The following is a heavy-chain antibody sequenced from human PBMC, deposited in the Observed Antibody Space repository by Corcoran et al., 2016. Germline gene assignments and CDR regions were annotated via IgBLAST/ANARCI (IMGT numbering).Heavy chain of an antibody. Sequence: QVQLVQSGAEVKKPGSSVKVSCKASGGTFSSYAISWVRQAPGQGLEWMGGIIPIFGTANYAQKFQGRVTITADESTSTAYMELSSLRSEDTAVYYCARGAERYYDSSGYFDYWGQGTLVTVSS. CDR2: IIPIFGTA. CDR3: ARGAERYYDSSGYFDY. V-gene: IGHV1-69*01. J-gene: IGHJ4*02. D-gene: IGHD3-22*01. CDR1: GGTFSSYA.